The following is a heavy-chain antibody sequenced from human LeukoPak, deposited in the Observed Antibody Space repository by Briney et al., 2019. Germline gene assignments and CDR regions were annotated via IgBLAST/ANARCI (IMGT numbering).Heavy chain of an antibody. V-gene: IGHV3-23*01. CDR1: GFTFSSYA. Sequence: GGSLRLSCAASGFTFSSYAMSWVRQAPGEGLQWVSGISGSGSSTYYADSVRGRFTISRDNSKNTLYLQMNSLRAEDTAVYYCARDGYSPRAPDYWGQGTLVTVSS. CDR3: ARDGYSPRAPDY. CDR2: ISGSGSST. J-gene: IGHJ4*02. D-gene: IGHD5-12*01.